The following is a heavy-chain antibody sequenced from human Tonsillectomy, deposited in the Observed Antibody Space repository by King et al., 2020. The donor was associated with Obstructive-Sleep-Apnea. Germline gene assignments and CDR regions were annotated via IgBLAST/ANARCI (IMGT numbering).Heavy chain of an antibody. J-gene: IGHJ4*02. Sequence: QLQESGPGLVKPSETLSLTCTVSGGSISSSSYYWGWIRQPPGKGLEWIGSIYYSGSTYYNPSLKSRVTISIDTSKNQFSLKLSSVTTADTAVYYCARDNYSLSDYWGQGTLVTVSS. CDR3: ARDNYSLSDY. CDR1: GGSISSSSYY. CDR2: IYYSGST. D-gene: IGHD2-15*01. V-gene: IGHV4-39*07.